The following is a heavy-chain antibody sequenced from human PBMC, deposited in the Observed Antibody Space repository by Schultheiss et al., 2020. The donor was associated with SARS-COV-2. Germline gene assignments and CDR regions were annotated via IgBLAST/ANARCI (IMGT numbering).Heavy chain of an antibody. D-gene: IGHD2-15*01. CDR1: GFTFSSYE. V-gene: IGHV3-48*03. CDR2: ISSSGSTI. Sequence: GGSLRLSCAASGFTFSSYEMNWVRQAPGKGLEWVSYISSSGSTIYYADSVKGRFTISRDNAKNSLYLQMNSLRAEDTAVYYCAKDRGYCSGGSCPTTYWGQGTLVTVSS. J-gene: IGHJ4*02. CDR3: AKDRGYCSGGSCPTTY.